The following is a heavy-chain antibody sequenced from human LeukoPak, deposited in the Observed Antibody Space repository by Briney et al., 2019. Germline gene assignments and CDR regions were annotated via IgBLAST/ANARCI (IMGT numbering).Heavy chain of an antibody. CDR1: GFTFSSYN. D-gene: IGHD5-18*01. Sequence: GGSLRLSCAASGFTFSSYNMNWVRQAPGKGLEWVSSISSSTTYIYYADSVKGRFTISRDNAKNSLYLHMNSLRAEDTAVYYCTRDSRYSYGYNDMDVWGQGTTVTVSS. CDR2: ISSSTTYI. V-gene: IGHV3-21*01. J-gene: IGHJ6*02. CDR3: TRDSRYSYGYNDMDV.